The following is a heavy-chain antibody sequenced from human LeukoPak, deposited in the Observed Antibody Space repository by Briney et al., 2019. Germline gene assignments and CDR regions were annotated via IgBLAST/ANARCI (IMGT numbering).Heavy chain of an antibody. CDR1: GDSISSSSHY. CDR2: IYYSGST. J-gene: IGHJ4*02. V-gene: IGHV4-39*01. D-gene: IGHD3-16*01. CDR3: ARRRSLGGPIHY. Sequence: SETLSLTCTVSGDSISSSSHYWVWIRQPPGKGLEWIGSIYYSGSTYYNPSLKSRVTISVDTSKNQFSLKLSSVTVADTAVYYCARRRSLGGPIHYWGQGTLVTVSS.